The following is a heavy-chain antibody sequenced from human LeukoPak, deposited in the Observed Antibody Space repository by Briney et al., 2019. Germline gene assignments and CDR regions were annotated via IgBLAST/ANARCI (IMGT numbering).Heavy chain of an antibody. CDR1: GYTFTSYY. J-gene: IGHJ5*02. CDR2: INPSGGST. V-gene: IGHV1-46*01. D-gene: IGHD3-10*01. Sequence: ASVKVSCKASGYTFTSYYMHWVRQAPGQGLEWMGIINPSGGSTSYAQKFQGRVTMTRDTSTSTVYMELSSLRSEDTAVYYCARGATMVRGVITGGYNWFDPWGQGTLVTVSS. CDR3: ARGATMVRGVITGGYNWFDP.